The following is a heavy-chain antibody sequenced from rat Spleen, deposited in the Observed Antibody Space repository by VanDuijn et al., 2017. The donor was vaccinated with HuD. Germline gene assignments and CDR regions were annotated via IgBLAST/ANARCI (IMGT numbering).Heavy chain of an antibody. Sequence: EVQLVESGGGLVQPGRSLKLSCLASGFTFSNYYMAWVRQAPTKGLEWVAYISTGGDNTYYRDSVKGRFTISRDNAKSTLYLKLDSLRSEDTATYYCTTDTFYDGSYYPGGFDYWGQGVMVTVSS. CDR3: TTDTFYDGSYYPGGFDY. D-gene: IGHD1-12*02. CDR1: GFTFSNYY. V-gene: IGHV5-27*01. CDR2: ISTGGDNT. J-gene: IGHJ2*01.